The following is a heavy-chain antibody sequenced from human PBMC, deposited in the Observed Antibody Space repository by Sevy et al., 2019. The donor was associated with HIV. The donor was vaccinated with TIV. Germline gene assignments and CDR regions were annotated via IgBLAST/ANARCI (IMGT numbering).Heavy chain of an antibody. CDR1: GFTFRSYW. CDR3: ARDGGYYYGSGSYFY. Sequence: GGSLRLSCAASGFTFRSYWMSWVRQAPGKGLEWVSVIYSGGSTYYADSVKGRFTISRDNSKNTLYLQMNSLRAEDTAVYYCARDGGYYYGSGSYFYWGQGTLVTVSS. J-gene: IGHJ4*02. V-gene: IGHV3-66*01. CDR2: IYSGGST. D-gene: IGHD3-10*01.